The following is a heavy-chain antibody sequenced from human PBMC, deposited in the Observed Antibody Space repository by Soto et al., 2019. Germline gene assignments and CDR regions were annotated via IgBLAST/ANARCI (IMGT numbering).Heavy chain of an antibody. Sequence: AETLSLTCSVSGGSVSDKTYYWSWIRQPPGKRLEWIGYVYYSGTTNYNPSLKSRVTISVDLSKNRFSLRLSSVTTADTALYYCARTTAVPNTLRSRYFFGYWGQGTLVTVSS. D-gene: IGHD4-17*01. CDR3: ARTTAVPNTLRSRYFFGY. CDR2: VYYSGTT. CDR1: GGSVSDKTYY. J-gene: IGHJ4*02. V-gene: IGHV4-61*01.